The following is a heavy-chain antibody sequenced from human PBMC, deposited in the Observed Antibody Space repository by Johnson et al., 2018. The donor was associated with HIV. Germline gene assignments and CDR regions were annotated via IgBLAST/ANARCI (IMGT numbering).Heavy chain of an antibody. CDR3: AKDKDAFDI. CDR1: GFTFSSYG. CDR2: ISYDGSNK. J-gene: IGHJ3*02. Sequence: VQLVESGGGVVQPGRSLRLSCAVSGFTFSSYGMHWVRRAPGKGLEWVAVISYDGSNKYYADSVKGRFTISRDNSKNTLYLQMNSLRAEDTAVYYCAKDKDAFDIWGQGTMVTVSS. V-gene: IGHV3-30*18.